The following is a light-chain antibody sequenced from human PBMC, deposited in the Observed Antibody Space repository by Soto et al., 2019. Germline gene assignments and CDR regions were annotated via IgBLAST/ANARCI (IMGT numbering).Light chain of an antibody. CDR2: GNM. V-gene: IGLV1-40*01. Sequence: QPVLTQPPSVSGAPGQRVTISCTGSSSNIGAGYDVHWYQQFPGTAPKLLIYGNMNRPSGVPDRFSGSKSGTSASLAITGLQPEDEADYYCQSYDSSLSGYVFGTGTKVTVL. CDR3: QSYDSSLSGYV. J-gene: IGLJ1*01. CDR1: SSNIGAGYD.